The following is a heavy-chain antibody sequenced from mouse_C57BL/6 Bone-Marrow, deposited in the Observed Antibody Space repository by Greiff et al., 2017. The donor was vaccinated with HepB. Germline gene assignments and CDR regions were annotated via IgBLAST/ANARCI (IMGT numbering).Heavy chain of an antibody. J-gene: IGHJ2*01. Sequence: VQLQQSGAELVRPGASVKLSCTASGFNIKDDYMHWVKQRPEQGLEWIGWIDPENGDTEYASKFQGKATIPADTSSNTAYLQLSSLTSEDTAVYYCSTYYSNRDYWGQGTTLTVSS. D-gene: IGHD2-5*01. V-gene: IGHV14-4*01. CDR3: STYYSNRDY. CDR2: IDPENGDT. CDR1: GFNIKDDY.